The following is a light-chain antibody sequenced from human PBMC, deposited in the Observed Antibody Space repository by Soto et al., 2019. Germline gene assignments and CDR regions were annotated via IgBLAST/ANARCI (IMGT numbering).Light chain of an antibody. Sequence: QSALTQPASVSGSPGQSITISCTGTSRDVGNYNYVSWYQQDPGKAPKLIIYEVSNRPSGVSSRFSGSKSDNTASLTISGLQAEDEADYYCCSHAGGYTWVFGGGTKLTVL. CDR3: CSHAGGYTWV. CDR2: EVS. V-gene: IGLV2-14*01. CDR1: SRDVGNYNY. J-gene: IGLJ3*02.